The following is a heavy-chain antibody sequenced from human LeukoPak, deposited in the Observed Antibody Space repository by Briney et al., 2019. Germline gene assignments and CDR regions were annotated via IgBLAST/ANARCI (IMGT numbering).Heavy chain of an antibody. CDR1: GFTFSDYT. D-gene: IGHD6-13*01. CDR2: ISFDGNDK. Sequence: GGSLRLSCAASGFTFSDYTMHWVRQAPGKGLEWLAAISFDGNDKFYTGSVKGRFTISRDNSKNTVYLQMNSLRVEDTAVYYCATTRLRGSSTWYTIDYWGQGALVTVSS. CDR3: ATTRLRGSSTWYTIDY. V-gene: IGHV3-30-3*01. J-gene: IGHJ4*02.